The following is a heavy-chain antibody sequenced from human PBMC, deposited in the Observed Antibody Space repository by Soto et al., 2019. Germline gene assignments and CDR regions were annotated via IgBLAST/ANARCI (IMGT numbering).Heavy chain of an antibody. CDR3: ASGAAAALFDY. CDR2: IYYSGST. D-gene: IGHD6-13*01. CDR1: GCSISSYY. Sequence: PSETLYLTCTVSGCSISSYYWSWFRQPPGKGLEWIGYIYYSGSTNYNPSLKSRVTISVDTSKNQFSLKLSSVTAADTAVYYCASGAAAALFDYWGQGTLVTVSS. V-gene: IGHV4-59*01. J-gene: IGHJ4*02.